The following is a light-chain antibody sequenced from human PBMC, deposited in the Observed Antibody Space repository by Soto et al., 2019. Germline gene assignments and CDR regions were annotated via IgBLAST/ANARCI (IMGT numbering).Light chain of an antibody. CDR2: EGS. V-gene: IGLV2-23*01. J-gene: IGLJ2*01. Sequence: QSALTQPASVSGSPGQSITISCTGTSSAVGSDNLVSWYQQHPGKAPKLMIYEGSKRPSGVSNRFSGSKSGNTASLTISGLQAEDEADYYCCSYAGSSTAVVFGGGTKLTVL. CDR1: SSAVGSDNL. CDR3: CSYAGSSTAVV.